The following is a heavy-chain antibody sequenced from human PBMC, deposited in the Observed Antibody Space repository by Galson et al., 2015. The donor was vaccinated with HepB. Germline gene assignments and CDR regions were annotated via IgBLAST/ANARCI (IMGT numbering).Heavy chain of an antibody. Sequence: SVKVSCKASGGTFNSYAISWVRQAPGQGLEWMGGIIPIFGTANYAQKFQGRVTITADESTSTAYMELSSLRSEDTAVYYCASGQYYGSGSYYNAHYYYYGMDVWGQGTTVTVSS. D-gene: IGHD3-10*01. CDR3: ASGQYYGSGSYYNAHYYYYGMDV. CDR2: IIPIFGTA. J-gene: IGHJ6*02. V-gene: IGHV1-69*13. CDR1: GGTFNSYA.